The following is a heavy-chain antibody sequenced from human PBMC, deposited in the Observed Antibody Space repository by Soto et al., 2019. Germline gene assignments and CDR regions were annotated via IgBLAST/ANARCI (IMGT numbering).Heavy chain of an antibody. J-gene: IGHJ4*02. D-gene: IGHD1-26*01. CDR1: GGSISSSSYY. CDR3: ARHGLVGATSLFDY. CDR2: IYYSGST. V-gene: IGHV4-39*01. Sequence: SETLSPTCTVSGGSISSSSYYWGWIRQPPGKGLEWIGSIYYSGSTYYNPSLKSRVTISVDTSKNQFSLKLSSVTAADTAVYYCARHGLVGATSLFDYWGQGTLVTVSS.